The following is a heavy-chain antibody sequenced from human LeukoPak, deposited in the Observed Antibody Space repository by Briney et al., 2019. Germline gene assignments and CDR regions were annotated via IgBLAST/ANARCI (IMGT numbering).Heavy chain of an antibody. V-gene: IGHV3-48*01. CDR1: GFTFNDYG. Sequence: GGSLRLSCEASGFTFNDYGMSWVRQAPGKGLEWVSYISSSGRTFYYADSVKGRFTISRDNGKNSLYLQMNSLRVEDTAVYYCARDSRGSSWFFDYWGQGALVTVSS. J-gene: IGHJ4*02. CDR2: ISSSGRTF. CDR3: ARDSRGSSWFFDY. D-gene: IGHD6-13*01.